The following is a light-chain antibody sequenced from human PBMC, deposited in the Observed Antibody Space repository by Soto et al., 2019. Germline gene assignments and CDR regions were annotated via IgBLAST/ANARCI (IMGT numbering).Light chain of an antibody. V-gene: IGKV3-15*01. J-gene: IGKJ4*01. CDR3: QQYNEWPPIT. CDR2: GAS. Sequence: EIVMTQSPATLSVSLGERVTLSCRASQSVGSNLAWYQQTPGRAPRLLIYGASTRAPDTPARFSGGGFGTEFALTISCLQFDDFAIYYCQQYNEWPPITFGGGTKVEIK. CDR1: QSVGSN.